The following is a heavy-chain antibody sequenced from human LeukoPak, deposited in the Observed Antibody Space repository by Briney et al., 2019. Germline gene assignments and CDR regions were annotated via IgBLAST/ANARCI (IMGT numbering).Heavy chain of an antibody. CDR3: AKELRGYSYGLRDNWFDP. Sequence: GGSLRLSCAASGFTFSSYGMHWVRQAPGKGLEWVAVISYDGSNKYYADSVKGRFTISRDNSKNTLYLQMNSLRAEDTAVYYCAKELRGYSYGLRDNWFDPWGQGTLVTVSS. CDR1: GFTFSSYG. D-gene: IGHD5-18*01. J-gene: IGHJ5*02. CDR2: ISYDGSNK. V-gene: IGHV3-30*18.